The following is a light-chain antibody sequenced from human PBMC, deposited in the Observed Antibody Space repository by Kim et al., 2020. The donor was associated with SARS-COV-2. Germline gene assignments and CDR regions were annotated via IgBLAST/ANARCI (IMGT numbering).Light chain of an antibody. CDR2: GNS. CDR1: SSHIGASYA. CDR3: QSYDSSLSGWV. V-gene: IGLV1-40*01. Sequence: QRVTISCTGSSSHIGASYAVHWYQQLPGTAPKLLIYGNSNRPSGVPDRFSGSKSGTSASLAITGLQAEDEADYYCQSYDSSLSGWVFGGGTKLTVL. J-gene: IGLJ3*02.